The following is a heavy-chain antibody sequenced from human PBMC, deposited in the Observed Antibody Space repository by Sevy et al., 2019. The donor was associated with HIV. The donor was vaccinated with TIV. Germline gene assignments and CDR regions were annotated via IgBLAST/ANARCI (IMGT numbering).Heavy chain of an antibody. V-gene: IGHV5-10-1*01. CDR3: ARQPAAATGNFYYYYYLDV. Sequence: GESLKISCTGSGYTFTSYWISWVRQMPGKGLEYMGKIDPSGSYTHYSPPFRGNVTISVDKSISTAYLQWSSLMASDTAIYYCARQPAAATGNFYYYYYLDVWGKGTTVTVSS. D-gene: IGHD6-13*01. CDR1: GYTFTSYW. J-gene: IGHJ6*03. CDR2: IDPSGSYT.